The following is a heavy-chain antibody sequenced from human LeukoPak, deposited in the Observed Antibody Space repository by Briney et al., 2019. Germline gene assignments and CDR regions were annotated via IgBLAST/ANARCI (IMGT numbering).Heavy chain of an antibody. CDR3: GGKSARGVRFDFDY. D-gene: IGHD3-10*01. CDR2: IKQDGSEK. CDR1: GFTFSSYW. Sequence: PGGSLRLSCAASGFTFSSYWMSWVRQAPGKGLEGVANIKQDGSEKYYVDSVKGRFTISRDNAKNSLYLQMNSLRAEDTAVYYCGGKSARGVRFDFDYWGQGTLVTVSS. V-gene: IGHV3-7*01. J-gene: IGHJ4*02.